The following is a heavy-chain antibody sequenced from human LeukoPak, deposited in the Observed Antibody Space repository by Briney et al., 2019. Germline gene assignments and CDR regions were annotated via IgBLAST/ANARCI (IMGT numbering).Heavy chain of an antibody. Sequence: GGSLRLSCAASGFTFSNYWVNWVRQAPGKGLEWVANIKQDGSEKYYVDSVKGRFTISRDNAKNSLYLQMNSLRAEDTAVYYCARDRPRQGFFEYWGQGALVTVSS. CDR3: ARDRPRQGFFEY. V-gene: IGHV3-7*01. CDR2: IKQDGSEK. CDR1: GFTFSNYW. J-gene: IGHJ4*02.